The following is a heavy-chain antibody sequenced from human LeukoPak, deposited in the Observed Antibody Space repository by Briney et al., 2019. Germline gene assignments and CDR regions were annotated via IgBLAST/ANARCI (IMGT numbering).Heavy chain of an antibody. CDR2: IYHSGST. V-gene: IGHV4-39*07. CDR3: ARDGISSGSTRDAFDI. J-gene: IGHJ3*02. Sequence: PSETLSLTCTVSGGSISSSSYYWGWIRQPPGKGLEWIGSIYHSGSTYYNPSLKSRVTISVDTSKNQFSLKLSSVTAADTAVYYCARDGISSGSTRDAFDIWGQGTMVTVSS. CDR1: GGSISSSSYY. D-gene: IGHD3-22*01.